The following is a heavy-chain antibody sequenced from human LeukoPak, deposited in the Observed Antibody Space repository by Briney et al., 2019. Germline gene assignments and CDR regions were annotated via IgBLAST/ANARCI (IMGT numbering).Heavy chain of an antibody. V-gene: IGHV3-23*01. CDR3: ARVEMATPYFDY. D-gene: IGHD5-24*01. J-gene: IGHJ4*02. Sequence: PGGSLRLSCAASALRFSSFAMTWVRQVPGKGLEWVSGIHGSGETTYYADSVKGRFTISRDDSREMLYLQMNSLRVEDTAVYYCARVEMATPYFDYWGQGTLVTVSS. CDR2: IHGSGETT. CDR1: ALRFSSFA.